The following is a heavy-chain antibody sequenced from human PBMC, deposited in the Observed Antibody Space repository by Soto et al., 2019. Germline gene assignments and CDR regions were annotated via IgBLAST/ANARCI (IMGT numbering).Heavy chain of an antibody. Sequence: QVQLVQSGAEVKKPGASVKVSCKASGYTFTSYGISWVRQAPGQGLEWMGWISAYNGNTNYAQTLQGRVTMTTDTSTITAYMELRSLRSDYTAVYYCARDQVSERQQLPHFGDFDYWGQGTLVTVSS. V-gene: IGHV1-18*01. D-gene: IGHD6-13*01. CDR1: GYTFTSYG. CDR2: ISAYNGNT. CDR3: ARDQVSERQQLPHFGDFDY. J-gene: IGHJ4*02.